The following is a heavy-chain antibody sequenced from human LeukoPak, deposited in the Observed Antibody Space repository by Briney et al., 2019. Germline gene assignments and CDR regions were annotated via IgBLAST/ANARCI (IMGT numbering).Heavy chain of an antibody. D-gene: IGHD5-18*01. J-gene: IGHJ4*02. Sequence: SETLSLTCTVSGGSVSSGSYYWSWIRQPPGKGLEWIGYIYYSGSTNYNPSLKSRVTISVDTSKNQFSLKLSSVTAADTAVYYCARVTAEGPLGLGLGLGYDRTRLRGYSYGNYYFDYWGQGTLVTVSS. CDR3: ARVTAEGPLGLGLGLGYDRTRLRGYSYGNYYFDY. CDR1: GGSVSSGSYY. V-gene: IGHV4-61*01. CDR2: IYYSGST.